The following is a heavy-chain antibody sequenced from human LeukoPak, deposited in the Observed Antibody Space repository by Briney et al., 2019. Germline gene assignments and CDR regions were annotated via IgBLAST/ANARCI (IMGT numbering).Heavy chain of an antibody. V-gene: IGHV3-21*01. Sequence: KPGGSLRLSCAASGFTFNRYNMNWVRRAPGKGLEWVSSISSSSSYIYYADSVKGRFTISRDNAKNSLYLQMNSLRAEDTAVYYCARADWDTAMIDYWGQGTLVTVSS. CDR3: ARADWDTAMIDY. J-gene: IGHJ4*02. CDR2: ISSSSSYI. CDR1: GFTFNRYN. D-gene: IGHD5-18*01.